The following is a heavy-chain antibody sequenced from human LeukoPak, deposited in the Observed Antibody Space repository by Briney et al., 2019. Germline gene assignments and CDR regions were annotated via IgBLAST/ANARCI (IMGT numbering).Heavy chain of an antibody. J-gene: IGHJ6*02. CDR1: GFTFSSYA. Sequence: PGGSLRPSCAASGFTFSSYAMSWVRQAPGKGLEWVSAISGSGGSTYYADSVKGRFTISRDNSKNTLYLQMNSLRAEGTAVYYCAKGEQWLPNYYYGMDVWGQGTTVTVSS. D-gene: IGHD6-19*01. CDR3: AKGEQWLPNYYYGMDV. V-gene: IGHV3-23*01. CDR2: ISGSGGST.